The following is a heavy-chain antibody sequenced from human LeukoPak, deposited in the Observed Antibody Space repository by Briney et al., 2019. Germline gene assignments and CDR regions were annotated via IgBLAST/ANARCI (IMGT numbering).Heavy chain of an antibody. V-gene: IGHV4-59*01. D-gene: IGHD3-22*01. CDR1: GGSISSYY. Sequence: SETLSLTCTVSGGSISSYYWSWIRQPPGKGLEWIGYIYYSGSTDYNPSLKSRVTISVDTSKNQFSLKLSSVTAADTAVYYCARYDSSDYYFDYWGQGTLVTVSS. CDR2: IYYSGST. CDR3: ARYDSSDYYFDY. J-gene: IGHJ4*02.